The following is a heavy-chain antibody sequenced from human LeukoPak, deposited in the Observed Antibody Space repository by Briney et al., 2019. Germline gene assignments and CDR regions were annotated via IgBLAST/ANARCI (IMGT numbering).Heavy chain of an antibody. CDR2: IRYDGSNK. D-gene: IGHD1-26*01. CDR3: ARDADASGSYFDY. Sequence: GGSLRLSCAASGFTFSSYGMHWVRQAPGKGLEWVAVIRYDGSNKYYADSVKGRLTISRDNSKNTLYPQMNRLRAEDRGVYYCARDADASGSYFDYWGQGTLVTVSS. CDR1: GFTFSSYG. J-gene: IGHJ4*02. V-gene: IGHV3-33*01.